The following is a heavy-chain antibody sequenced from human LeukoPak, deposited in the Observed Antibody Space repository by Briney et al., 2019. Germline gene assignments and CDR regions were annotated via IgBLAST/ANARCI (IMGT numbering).Heavy chain of an antibody. D-gene: IGHD1-26*01. CDR3: ARSEVGATTPFDY. Sequence: GGSLRLSCAASGFTCSSYSMNWVRQAPGKGLEWVSSISSSSSYIYYADSVKGRFTISRDNAKNSLYLQMNSLRAEDTAVYYCARSEVGATTPFDYWGQGTLVTVSS. V-gene: IGHV3-21*01. J-gene: IGHJ4*02. CDR1: GFTCSSYS. CDR2: ISSSSSYI.